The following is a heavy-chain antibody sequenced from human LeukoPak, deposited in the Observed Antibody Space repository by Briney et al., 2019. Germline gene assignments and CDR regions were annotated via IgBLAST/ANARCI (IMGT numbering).Heavy chain of an antibody. CDR3: ARDLSGYDYYYYYMDV. CDR1: GFTFSSYN. V-gene: IGHV3-48*01. D-gene: IGHD5-12*01. CDR2: ISSSSSTI. Sequence: GGSLRLPCAASGFTFSSYNMNWVRQAPGKGLEWVSYISSSSSTIYYADSVKGRFTISRDNAKNSLYLQMNSLRAEDTAVYYCARDLSGYDYYYYYMDVWGKGTTVTISS. J-gene: IGHJ6*03.